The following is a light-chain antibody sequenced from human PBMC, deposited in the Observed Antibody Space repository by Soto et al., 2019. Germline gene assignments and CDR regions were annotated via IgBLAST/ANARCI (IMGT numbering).Light chain of an antibody. J-gene: IGKJ4*01. CDR2: NAS. CDR1: QSISTW. CDR3: QQTYSDIS. Sequence: DIQMTQSPSTLSASVGDRVTITCRASQSISTWLAWYHQKPGKAPELLIYNASTLHSGVPSKFSGSGSGTDFTLTISGLQPEDFATYHCQQTYSDISFGGGTKVE. V-gene: IGKV1-5*01.